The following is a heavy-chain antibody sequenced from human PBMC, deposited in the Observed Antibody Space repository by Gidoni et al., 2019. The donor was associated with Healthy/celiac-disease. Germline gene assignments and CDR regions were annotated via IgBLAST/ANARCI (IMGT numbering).Heavy chain of an antibody. V-gene: IGHV3-23*01. CDR2: ISGSGGST. D-gene: IGHD3-16*01. CDR1: GFTFSSYA. Sequence: EVQLLESGGGLVQPGGSLRLSCAASGFTFSSYAMSWVRQAPGKGLEWVSAISGSGGSTYYADSVKGRFTISRDNSKNTLYLQMNSLRAEDTAVYYCAKDFSYYDYIWGSPAFDYWGQGTLVTVSS. CDR3: AKDFSYYDYIWGSPAFDY. J-gene: IGHJ4*02.